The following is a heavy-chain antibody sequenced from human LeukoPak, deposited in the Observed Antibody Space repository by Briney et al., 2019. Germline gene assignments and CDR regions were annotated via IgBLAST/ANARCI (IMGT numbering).Heavy chain of an antibody. D-gene: IGHD3-10*01. Sequence: ASVKVSCKASGYTFTSYGISWVRQAPGQGLEWMGWISAYNGNTNYAQKLQGRVTMTTDTSTSTAYMELRSLRSDDTAVYYCARELLWFGKPTGNFDYWGQGTLVTVSS. CDR2: ISAYNGNT. CDR3: ARELLWFGKPTGNFDY. CDR1: GYTFTSYG. J-gene: IGHJ4*02. V-gene: IGHV1-18*01.